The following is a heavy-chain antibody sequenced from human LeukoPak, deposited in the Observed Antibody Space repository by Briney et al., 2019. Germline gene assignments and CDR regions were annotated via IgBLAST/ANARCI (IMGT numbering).Heavy chain of an antibody. CDR1: GFTFSSYW. D-gene: IGHD1-1*01. J-gene: IGHJ5*02. CDR2: LKSRGGGETA. V-gene: IGHV3-15*01. CDR3: SWELDVSFGRRLEH. Sequence: GGSLRLSCAASGFTFSSYWMSWVRQAPGKGLEWVGRLKSRGGGETADYSAPVKGRFTVSRDDSQNTLYLQMNSLKIEDTAVYFCSWELDVSFGRRLEHWGQGTLVTVAS.